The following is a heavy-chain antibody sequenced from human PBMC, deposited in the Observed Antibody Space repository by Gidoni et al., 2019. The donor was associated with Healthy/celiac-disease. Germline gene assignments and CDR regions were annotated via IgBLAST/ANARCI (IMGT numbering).Heavy chain of an antibody. J-gene: IGHJ6*02. CDR3: ARDLYYYGSGGEYYYYGMDV. CDR2: INPNSGGT. CDR1: GYTFTGYY. D-gene: IGHD3-10*01. V-gene: IGHV1-2*04. Sequence: QVQLVQSGAEVKKPGASVKVSCKASGYTFTGYYLHWVRQAPGQGLAWMGWINPNSGGTNYAQKFQGWVTMTRDTSISTAYMELSRLRSDDTAVYYCARDLYYYGSGGEYYYYGMDVWGQGTTVTVSS.